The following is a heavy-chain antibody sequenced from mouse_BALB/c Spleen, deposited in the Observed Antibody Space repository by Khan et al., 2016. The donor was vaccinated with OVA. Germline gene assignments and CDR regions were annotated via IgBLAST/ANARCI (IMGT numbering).Heavy chain of an antibody. V-gene: IGHV1S81*02. CDR3: TRGGYGSPFAY. J-gene: IGHJ3*01. Sequence: VQLQESGAELVKPGASVKLSCKASGYTFTSFYMYWVKQRPGQGLEWIGEINPNNGGTNVNEKFKGKATLTVDKSSSTAYMELSSLTSEDSAVYYCTRGGYGSPFAYWGQGTLVTVSA. D-gene: IGHD1-1*01. CDR1: GYTFTSFY. CDR2: INPNNGGT.